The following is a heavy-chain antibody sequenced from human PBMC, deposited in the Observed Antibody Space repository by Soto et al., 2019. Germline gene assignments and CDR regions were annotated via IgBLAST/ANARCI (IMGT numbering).Heavy chain of an antibody. J-gene: IGHJ6*02. Sequence: QVQLVQSGAEVKKPGSSVKVSCKASGGTFSSYAISWVRQAPGQGLEWMGGIIPIFGTANYAQKFQGRVTITADKSTSTAYMGLSSLRSEDTAVYYCASCSRRGPTKRYYYGMDVWGQGTTVTVSS. CDR3: ASCSRRGPTKRYYYGMDV. V-gene: IGHV1-69*06. D-gene: IGHD1-1*01. CDR2: IIPIFGTA. CDR1: GGTFSSYA.